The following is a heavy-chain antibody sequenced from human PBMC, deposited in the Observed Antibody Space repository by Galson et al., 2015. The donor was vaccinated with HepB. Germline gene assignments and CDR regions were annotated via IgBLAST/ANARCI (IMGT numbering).Heavy chain of an antibody. CDR1: RYSFTSYW. CDR2: IYPGDSDT. CDR3: ARIPYCSGSSYPLNFDY. J-gene: IGHJ4*02. V-gene: IGHV5-51*03. D-gene: IGHD2-15*01. Sequence: QSGAEVKKPGESLKISCKGSRYSFTSYWIGWVRQMPGKGLEWMGIIYPGDSDTRYSPSFQGQVTISADKSISTAYLQWSSLKASDTAMYYCARIPYCSGSSYPLNFDYWGQGTLVTVSS.